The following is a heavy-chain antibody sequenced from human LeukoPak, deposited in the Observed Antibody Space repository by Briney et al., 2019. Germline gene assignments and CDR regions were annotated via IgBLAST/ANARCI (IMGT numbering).Heavy chain of an antibody. V-gene: IGHV4-31*03. J-gene: IGHJ5*02. D-gene: IGHD3-16*01. CDR2: ASYSGGT. CDR3: ARGDYYDGGGRNWFDP. CDR1: GGSVTGGGYY. Sequence: SETLSLTCTVSGGSVTGGGYYWSWIRQHPGRGLEWIGFASYSGGTYYNPSLMSRITISVDRSQNQFSLRMRDVTAADTAVYFCARGDYYDGGGRNWFDPWGQGTLVTVSS.